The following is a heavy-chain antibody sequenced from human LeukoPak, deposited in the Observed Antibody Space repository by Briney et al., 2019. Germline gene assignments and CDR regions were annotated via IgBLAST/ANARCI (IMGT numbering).Heavy chain of an antibody. D-gene: IGHD2-21*02. V-gene: IGHV3-11*01. CDR3: ARVEYCGGDCYSGTFDY. Sequence: PGGSLRLSCAASGFTFSDYYMSWIRQAPGNGLEWVSYISSSGTTIYYADSVKGRFTISRDNAKNSLYLQINSLRAEDTALYYCARVEYCGGDCYSGTFDYWGQGTLVTVSS. CDR2: ISSSGTTI. CDR1: GFTFSDYY. J-gene: IGHJ4*02.